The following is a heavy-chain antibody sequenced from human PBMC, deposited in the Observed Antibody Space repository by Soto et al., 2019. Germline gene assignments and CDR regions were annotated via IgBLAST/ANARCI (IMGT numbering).Heavy chain of an antibody. CDR3: ARDTREGDDYYYYMDV. Sequence: ASVKVSCKASGYTFTSYAMHWVRQAPGQRLEWMGWINAGNGNTKYSQKFQGRVTITRDTSASTAYMELSSLRSEDTAVYYCARDTREGDDYYYYMDVWGKGTTVTVSS. J-gene: IGHJ6*03. CDR2: INAGNGNT. D-gene: IGHD2-21*02. CDR1: GYTFTSYA. V-gene: IGHV1-3*01.